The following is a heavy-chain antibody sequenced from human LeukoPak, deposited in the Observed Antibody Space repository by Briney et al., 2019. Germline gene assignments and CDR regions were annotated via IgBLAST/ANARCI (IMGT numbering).Heavy chain of an antibody. J-gene: IGHJ4*02. CDR2: IGGGDT. V-gene: IGHV3-23*01. CDR1: GFTFRNFA. D-gene: IGHD2-8*01. CDR3: AKDGQSFNSMYDYFDS. Sequence: PGGSLRLSCSASGFTFRNFAISWVRQAPGKGLEWVSSIGGGDTNYADSVKGRFTIPRDDSRSTVDLQISSLRAEDTAVYYCAKDGQSFNSMYDYFDSWGQGTLVTVSS.